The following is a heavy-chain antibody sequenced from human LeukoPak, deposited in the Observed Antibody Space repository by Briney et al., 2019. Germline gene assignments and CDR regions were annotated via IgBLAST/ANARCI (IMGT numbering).Heavy chain of an antibody. Sequence: SETLSLTCTVSGGSISSGDYYWSWIRQPPGKGLEWIGYIYYSGSTYYNPSLKSRVTISVDTSKNQFSLKLSSVTAADTAVYYCARETALLRTDSIDDYWGQGTLVTVSS. CDR2: IYYSGST. D-gene: IGHD6-6*01. J-gene: IGHJ4*02. CDR3: ARETALLRTDSIDDY. CDR1: GGSISSGDYY. V-gene: IGHV4-30-4*08.